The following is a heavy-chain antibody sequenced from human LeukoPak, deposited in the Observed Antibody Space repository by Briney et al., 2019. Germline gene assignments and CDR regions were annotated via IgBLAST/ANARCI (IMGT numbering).Heavy chain of an antibody. CDR1: GYSISSGYY. D-gene: IGHD4-23*01. CDR3: ARGGGYDDYYGMDV. J-gene: IGHJ6*02. Sequence: PSETLSLTCTVSGYSISSGYYWGWIRQPPGKGLEWIGSIYHSGSTYYNPSLKSRVTISVDTSKNQFSLKLSSVTAADTAVYYCARGGGYDDYYGMDVWGQGTTVTVSS. V-gene: IGHV4-38-2*02. CDR2: IYHSGST.